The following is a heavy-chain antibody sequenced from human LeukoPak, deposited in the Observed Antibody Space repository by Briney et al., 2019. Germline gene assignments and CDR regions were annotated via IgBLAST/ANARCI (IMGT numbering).Heavy chain of an antibody. CDR2: ISSSGSML. CDR1: GFTFSDYY. CDR3: TRRPYSSSWYYFDY. V-gene: IGHV3-11*04. Sequence: PGGSLRLSCAVSGFTFSDYYMSWVRQAPGKGLEWVSYISSSGSMLHYADSVEGRFTISRDNAKNSLYLQMSSLRVEDTAVYYCTRRPYSSSWYYFDYWGQGTLVTVSS. D-gene: IGHD6-13*01. J-gene: IGHJ4*02.